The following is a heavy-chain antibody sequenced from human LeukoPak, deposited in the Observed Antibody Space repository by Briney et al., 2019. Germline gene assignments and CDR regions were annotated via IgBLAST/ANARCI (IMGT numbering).Heavy chain of an antibody. CDR1: GYTFTSYG. CDR3: ARQFSTYYYDSSGYLY. CDR2: ISAYNGNT. V-gene: IGHV1-18*01. J-gene: IGHJ4*02. D-gene: IGHD3-22*01. Sequence: ASVKVSCKASGYTFTSYGISWVRQAPGQGLEWMGWISAYNGNTNYAQKLQGRVTMTTDTSTSTAYMELRSLRSDDTAVYYCARQFSTYYYDSSGYLYWDQGTLVTVSS.